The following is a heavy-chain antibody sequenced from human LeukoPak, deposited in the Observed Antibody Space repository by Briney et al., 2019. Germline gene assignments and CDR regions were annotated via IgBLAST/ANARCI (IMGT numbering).Heavy chain of an antibody. D-gene: IGHD6-13*01. CDR1: GGSISSGGYY. CDR3: ARHSYSSSWFDY. V-gene: IGHV4-31*03. CDR2: IYYSGST. J-gene: IGHJ4*02. Sequence: SETLSLTCTVSGGSISSGGYYWSWIRQHPGKGPEWIGYIYYSGSTYYNPSLKSRVTISVDTSKNQFSLKLSSVTAADTAVYYCARHSYSSSWFDYWGQGTLVTVSS.